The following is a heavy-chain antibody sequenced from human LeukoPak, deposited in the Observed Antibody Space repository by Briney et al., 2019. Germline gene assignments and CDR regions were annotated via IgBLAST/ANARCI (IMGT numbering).Heavy chain of an antibody. V-gene: IGHV4-59*01. J-gene: IGHJ5*02. D-gene: IGHD2-15*01. CDR3: AREIGFKGWFDP. CDR2: IYSTRTT. CDR1: GGSMSSYY. Sequence: PSETLSLTCSVSGGSMSSYYWTWIRQPPGKGLEWIGFIYSTRTTNYNPSLKSRVTMSVDTSKKQFSLKMTSVTAADTAVYYCAREIGFKGWFDPWGQGTLVTVSS.